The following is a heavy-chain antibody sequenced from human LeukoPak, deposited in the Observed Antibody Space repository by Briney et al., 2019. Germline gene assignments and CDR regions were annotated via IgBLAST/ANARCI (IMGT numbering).Heavy chain of an antibody. J-gene: IGHJ4*02. CDR2: ISSSGSTI. D-gene: IGHD3-10*01. CDR3: ARVVRGVRQGYFDY. V-gene: IGHV3-48*03. CDR1: GFTFSSYE. Sequence: PGGSLRLSCAASGFTFSSYEMNWVRQAPGKGLEWVSYISSSGSTIYYADSVKGRFTISRDNAKNSLYLQMNSLRAEDTAVYHCARVVRGVRQGYFDYWGQGTLVTVSS.